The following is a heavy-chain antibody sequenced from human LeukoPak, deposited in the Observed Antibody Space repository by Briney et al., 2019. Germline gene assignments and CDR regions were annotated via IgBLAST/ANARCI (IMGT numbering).Heavy chain of an antibody. V-gene: IGHV3-21*01. Sequence: GGSLRLSCAASGFTFSSYSMNWVRQAPGKGLEWVSSISSSSTYIYYADSVKGRFTISRDNANNSLYLQMNSLRAEDTAVYYCARGANSGWFGELSFFYWGQGTLVTVSS. CDR1: GFTFSSYS. J-gene: IGHJ4*02. D-gene: IGHD3-10*01. CDR2: ISSSSTYI. CDR3: ARGANSGWFGELSFFY.